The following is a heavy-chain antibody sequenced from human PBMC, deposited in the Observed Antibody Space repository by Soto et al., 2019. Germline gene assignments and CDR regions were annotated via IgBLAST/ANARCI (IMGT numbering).Heavy chain of an antibody. Sequence: ASVKVSCKASGFTFTSSAMQWVRQARGQRLEWIGWIVVGSGNTNYAQKFQERVTITRDMSTSTAYMELSSLRSEDTAVYYCAADREYYYGSGSYLLWGQGTLVTVSS. J-gene: IGHJ4*02. V-gene: IGHV1-58*02. CDR1: GFTFTSSA. CDR3: AADREYYYGSGSYLL. CDR2: IVVGSGNT. D-gene: IGHD3-10*01.